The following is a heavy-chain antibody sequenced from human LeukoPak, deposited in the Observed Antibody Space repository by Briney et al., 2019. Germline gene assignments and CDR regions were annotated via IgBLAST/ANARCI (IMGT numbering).Heavy chain of an antibody. CDR3: TRRVSATRWFDP. D-gene: IGHD2-15*01. J-gene: IGHJ5*02. CDR1: GFTFSSYW. V-gene: IGHV3-74*01. CDR2: INSDGSTT. Sequence: GGSLRLSCAASGFTFSSYWMHWVRQAPGKGLVWVSRINSDGSTTNYADSVKGRFTISRDNAENTMYLQMNSLRVEDTAVYYCTRRVSATRWFDPWGQGTLVTVSS.